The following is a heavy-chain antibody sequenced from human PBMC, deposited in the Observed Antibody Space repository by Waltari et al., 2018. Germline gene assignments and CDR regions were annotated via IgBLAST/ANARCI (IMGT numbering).Heavy chain of an antibody. V-gene: IGHV1-69*13. CDR2: INPRFNTP. J-gene: IGHJ6*02. CDR1: GGTFNSFA. Sequence: QLVQSGAEVKKPGSSVIVSCKASGGTFNSFALSWVRQAPGQGLEWMGGINPRFNTPTYARKFQGRLTVTADESTSTAYMELNSLRSEDSALYYCATRIPSDHSGSFYYYGMDVWGQGTTVTVSS. CDR3: ATRIPSDHSGSFYYYGMDV. D-gene: IGHD6-6*01.